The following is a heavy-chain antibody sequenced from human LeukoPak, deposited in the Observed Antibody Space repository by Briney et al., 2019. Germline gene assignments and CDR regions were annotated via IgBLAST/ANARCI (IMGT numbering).Heavy chain of an antibody. CDR3: ARGTRITIFGVVPLYYFDY. J-gene: IGHJ4*02. D-gene: IGHD3-3*01. V-gene: IGHV1-8*01. Sequence: ASVKVSCKASGYTFTSYDINWVRQATGQGLEWMGWMNPNSGNTGYAQKFQGRVTMTRNTPISTAYMELSSLRSEDTAVYYCARGTRITIFGVVPLYYFDYWGQGTLVTVSS. CDR1: GYTFTSYD. CDR2: MNPNSGNT.